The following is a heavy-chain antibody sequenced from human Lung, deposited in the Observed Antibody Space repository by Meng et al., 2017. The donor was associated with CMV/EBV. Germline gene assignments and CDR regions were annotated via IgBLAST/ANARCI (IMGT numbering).Heavy chain of an antibody. CDR3: ARSRGVRFLETY. CDR1: GGSISSSSYY. J-gene: IGHJ4*02. V-gene: IGHV4-39*07. Sequence: SXTXSLXCTVSGGSISSSSYYWGWIRQPPGKGLEWIGSIYYSGSTYYNPSLKSRVTISVDTSKNQFSLKLSSVTAADTAVYYCARSRGVRFLETYWGQGTXVTVSS. D-gene: IGHD3-3*01. CDR2: IYYSGST.